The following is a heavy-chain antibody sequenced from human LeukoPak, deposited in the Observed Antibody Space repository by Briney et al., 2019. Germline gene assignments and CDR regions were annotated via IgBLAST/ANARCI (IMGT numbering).Heavy chain of an antibody. CDR1: GYSFSSYW. Sequence: GESLKISCKGSGYSFSSYWIGWVRQMPGKGLEWMGIIYPGDSDTRYSPSFQGQVTISADKSISTAYLQWSSLKASDTAMYHCARHLYGYSSGWYSPYDYWGQGTLVTVSS. CDR3: ARHLYGYSSGWYSPYDY. D-gene: IGHD6-19*01. J-gene: IGHJ4*02. V-gene: IGHV5-51*01. CDR2: IYPGDSDT.